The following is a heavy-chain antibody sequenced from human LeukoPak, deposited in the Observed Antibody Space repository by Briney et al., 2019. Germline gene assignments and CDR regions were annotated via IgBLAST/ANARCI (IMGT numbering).Heavy chain of an antibody. Sequence: PGGSLRLSCAASGFTFNKYWRTWVRQAPGKGLEWVANINQDDSQIYYLESVEGRFTITRDNAKNSLHLQMNSLRGEDTSMYYCARGYYNSGTYYLSFFDYWGQGTLVTVSS. CDR3: ARGYYNSGTYYLSFFDY. D-gene: IGHD3-10*01. J-gene: IGHJ4*02. CDR2: INQDDSQI. V-gene: IGHV3-7*01. CDR1: GFTFNKYW.